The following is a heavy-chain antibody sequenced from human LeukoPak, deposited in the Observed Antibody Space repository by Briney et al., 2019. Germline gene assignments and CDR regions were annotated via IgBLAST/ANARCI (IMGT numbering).Heavy chain of an antibody. CDR3: ATIAHYYDGSGYYYSGAFDI. CDR1: GYTLTELS. J-gene: IGHJ3*02. D-gene: IGHD3-22*01. Sequence: ASVKVSCKVSGYTLTELSMHWVRQAPGKGLEWMGGFDPEDGETIYAQKFQGRVTMTEDTSTDTAYMELSSLRSEDTAVYYCATIAHYYDGSGYYYSGAFDIWGQGTMVTVSS. CDR2: FDPEDGET. V-gene: IGHV1-24*01.